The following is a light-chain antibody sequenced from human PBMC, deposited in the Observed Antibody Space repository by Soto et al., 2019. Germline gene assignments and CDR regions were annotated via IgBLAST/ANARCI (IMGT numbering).Light chain of an antibody. Sequence: DIVMTQSPDSLAVSLGERATINCKSSQSILYSSNNKNYLAWYQQKPGQPPKLLIYWASTRESGVPDRFSGSGSGTDFTLTINSLQAEDVAVYYCQQYYSPLTFGGGTNVEIK. J-gene: IGKJ4*01. CDR2: WAS. CDR3: QQYYSPLT. CDR1: QSILYSSNNKNY. V-gene: IGKV4-1*01.